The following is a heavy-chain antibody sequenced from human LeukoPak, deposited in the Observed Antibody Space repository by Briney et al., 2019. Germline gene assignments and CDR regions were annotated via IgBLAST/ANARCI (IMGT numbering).Heavy chain of an antibody. CDR2: ISSSSSTI. J-gene: IGHJ6*03. V-gene: IGHV3-48*04. CDR1: GFTFSSYS. CDR3: AGLSLPYYYYYMDV. D-gene: IGHD3-22*01. Sequence: GGALRLSCAASGFTFSSYSMNWVRQAPGKGLEGVSYISSSSSTIYYADSVKGRFTISRDNAKNSLYLQMNSLRAEDTAVYYCAGLSLPYYYYYMDVWGKGTTVTVSS.